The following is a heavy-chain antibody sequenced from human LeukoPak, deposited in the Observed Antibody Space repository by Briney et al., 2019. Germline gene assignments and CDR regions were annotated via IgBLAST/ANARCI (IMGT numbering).Heavy chain of an antibody. Sequence: PGGSLGLSCAASGFTFSSYSMNWVRQAPGKGLEWVSSISSSSSYIYYADSVKGRFTISRDNAKNSLYLQMNSLRAEDTAVYYCARDLNPMYGGAFDIWGQGTMVTVSS. CDR2: ISSSSSYI. V-gene: IGHV3-21*01. CDR1: GFTFSSYS. J-gene: IGHJ3*02. CDR3: ARDLNPMYGGAFDI. D-gene: IGHD4-23*01.